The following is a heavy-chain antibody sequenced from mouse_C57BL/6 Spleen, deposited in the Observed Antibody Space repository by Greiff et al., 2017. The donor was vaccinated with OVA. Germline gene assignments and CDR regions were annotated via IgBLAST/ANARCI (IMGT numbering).Heavy chain of an antibody. CDR1: GYTFTSYW. J-gene: IGHJ2*01. CDR3: ARGGSQKYYFDY. CDR2: IDPSDSYT. V-gene: IGHV1-69*01. Sequence: VQLQQPGAELVMPGASVKLSCKASGYTFTSYWMHWVKQRPGQGLEWIGEIDPSDSYTNYNQKFKGKSTLTVDKSSSTAYMQLSSLTSEDSAVYYCARGGSQKYYFDYWGQGTTLTVSS.